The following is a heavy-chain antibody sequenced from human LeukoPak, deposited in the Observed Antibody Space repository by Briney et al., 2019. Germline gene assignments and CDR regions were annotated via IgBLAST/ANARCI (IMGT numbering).Heavy chain of an antibody. CDR3: ARSAVTTYY. D-gene: IGHD4-17*01. CDR1: GFTFSSHW. Sequence: PGGSLRLSCAASGFTFSSHWMSWVRQAPGKGLEWVANIKQDGSEKYYVDSVKGRFTISRDNAKNSLYLQMNSLRAEDTAVYYCARSAVTTYYWGQGTLVTVSS. CDR2: IKQDGSEK. J-gene: IGHJ4*02. V-gene: IGHV3-7*01.